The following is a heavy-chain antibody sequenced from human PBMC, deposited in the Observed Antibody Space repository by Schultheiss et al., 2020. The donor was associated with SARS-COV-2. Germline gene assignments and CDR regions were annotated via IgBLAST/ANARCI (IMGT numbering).Heavy chain of an antibody. V-gene: IGHV3-33*08. D-gene: IGHD6-19*01. CDR2: IWYDGSNK. Sequence: GGSLRLSCAASGFTFSSYGMHWVRQAPGKGLEWVAVIWYDGSNKYYADSVKGRFTISRDNSKNTLYLQMNSLRAEDTAVYYCARGSDSSGWDYWGQGTLVTVSS. CDR3: ARGSDSSGWDY. J-gene: IGHJ4*02. CDR1: GFTFSSYG.